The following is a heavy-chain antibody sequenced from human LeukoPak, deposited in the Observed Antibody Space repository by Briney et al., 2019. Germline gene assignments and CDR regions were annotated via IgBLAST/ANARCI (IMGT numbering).Heavy chain of an antibody. CDR3: AELGITMIGGV. CDR1: GFTFSSYV. J-gene: IGHJ6*04. CDR2: IRCDGSNK. V-gene: IGHV3-30*02. Sequence: GGSLRLSCAASGFTFSSYVMHWVRQAPGKGLEWVAFIRCDGSNKYYADSVKGRFTISRDNAKNSLYLQMNSLRAEDTAVYYCAELGITMIGGVWGKGTTVTISS. D-gene: IGHD3-10*02.